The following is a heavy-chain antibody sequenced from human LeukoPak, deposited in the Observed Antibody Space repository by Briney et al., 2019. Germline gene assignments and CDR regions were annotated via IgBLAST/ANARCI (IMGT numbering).Heavy chain of an antibody. D-gene: IGHD2-2*02. J-gene: IGHJ6*02. V-gene: IGHV3-30*18. CDR1: GFTFSSYG. CDR3: AKDQYCSSTSCYTEGDYYYYGMDV. Sequence: GGSLRLSCAASGFTFSSYGMHWVRQAPGKGLEWVAVISYDGSNKYYADSVKGRFTISRDNSKNTLYLQTNSLRAEDTAVYYCAKDQYCSSTSCYTEGDYYYYGMDVWGQGTTVTVSS. CDR2: ISYDGSNK.